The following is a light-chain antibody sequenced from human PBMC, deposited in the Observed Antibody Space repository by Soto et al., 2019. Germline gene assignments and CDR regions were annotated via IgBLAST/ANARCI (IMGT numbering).Light chain of an antibody. Sequence: DVVMTQSPLSLPVTLGQPASISCSSSQSLVYSDGTTYLSWFQQRPGQSPRRLIYKVSSRDSGVPDRFSGSGSVTDFTLKISRVEAEDVGVYYFLQGTPLPNTFGQGTKLEIK. CDR1: QSLVYSDGTTY. J-gene: IGKJ2*01. CDR2: KVS. CDR3: LQGTPLPNT. V-gene: IGKV2-30*01.